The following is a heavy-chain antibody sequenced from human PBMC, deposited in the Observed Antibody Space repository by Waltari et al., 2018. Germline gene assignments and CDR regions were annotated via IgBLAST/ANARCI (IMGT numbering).Heavy chain of an antibody. CDR2: IYYSGST. CDR3: ARHPHCTNGVCYPYWYFDL. J-gene: IGHJ2*01. CDR1: GGSIRSSSYY. Sequence: QLQLQESGPGLVKPSETLSLTCTVSGGSIRSSSYYWGWIRQPPGKGLEWIGSIYYSGSTYYNPSLKSRVTISVDTSKNQFSLKLSSVTAADTAVYYCARHPHCTNGVCYPYWYFDLWGRGTLVTVSS. D-gene: IGHD2-8*01. V-gene: IGHV4-39*01.